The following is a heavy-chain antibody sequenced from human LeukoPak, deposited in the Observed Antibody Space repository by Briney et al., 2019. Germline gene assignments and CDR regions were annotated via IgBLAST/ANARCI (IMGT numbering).Heavy chain of an antibody. CDR3: ARVFVGVDVFDF. V-gene: IGHV3-20*04. D-gene: IGHD2-15*01. Sequence: PGGSLRLSCAASGFTFDDYGMSWVRQAPGKGLEWVTGINWNCGSTGYADSVKGRFTISRDNAKNSLYLQMNSLRAEDTALYYCARVFVGVDVFDFWGQGTLVTVSS. J-gene: IGHJ4*02. CDR1: GFTFDDYG. CDR2: INWNCGST.